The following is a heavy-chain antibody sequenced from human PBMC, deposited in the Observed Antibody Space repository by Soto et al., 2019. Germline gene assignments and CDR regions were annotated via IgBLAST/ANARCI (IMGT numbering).Heavy chain of an antibody. CDR2: IDPRSGAS. V-gene: IGHV1-2*02. CDR3: ARGNYRPLDY. J-gene: IGHJ4*02. D-gene: IGHD3-16*02. Sequence: GASVKVSCKPSGYPFTDLYIHWVRQAPGLGLEWMGWIDPRSGASRKTQRFQGRFTMTRDTSTNTVYMELSSLRSDDTAVYFCARGNYRPLDYWGQGTLVTVSS. CDR1: GYPFTDLY.